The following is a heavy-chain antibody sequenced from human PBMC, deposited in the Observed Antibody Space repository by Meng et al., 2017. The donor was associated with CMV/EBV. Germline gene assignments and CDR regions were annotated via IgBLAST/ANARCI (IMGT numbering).Heavy chain of an antibody. V-gene: IGHV3-21*01. Sequence: GGSLRLSCAASGFTFSSYSMNWVRQAPGKGLEWVSSISSSSSYIYYADSVKGRFTISRDNAKNSLYLQMNSLRAEDTAVYYCAKDGELDSSGWLPDYWGQGTLVTVSS. J-gene: IGHJ4*02. CDR2: ISSSSSYI. CDR3: AKDGELDSSGWLPDY. CDR1: GFTFSSYS. D-gene: IGHD6-19*01.